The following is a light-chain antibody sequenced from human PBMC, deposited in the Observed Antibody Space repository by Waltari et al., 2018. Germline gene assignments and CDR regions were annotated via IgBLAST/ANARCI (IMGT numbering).Light chain of an antibody. V-gene: IGKV1-39*01. Sequence: DIQMTQSPSSLSASVGDSITITCRASQSVSNYLNWYQQKPGKPPKLLNFGSSSLQSAVPSRFSGSGSGTDFTLTISSLQPEDFATYYCQQTYSVLYTFGQGTKLQI. J-gene: IGKJ2*01. CDR3: QQTYSVLYT. CDR2: GSS. CDR1: QSVSNY.